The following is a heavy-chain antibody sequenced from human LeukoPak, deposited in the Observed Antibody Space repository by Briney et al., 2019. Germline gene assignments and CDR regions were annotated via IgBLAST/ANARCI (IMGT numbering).Heavy chain of an antibody. CDR1: GVTFASDW. D-gene: IGHD1-20*01. CDR2: LNSDGYST. J-gene: IGHJ6*02. V-gene: IGHV3-74*01. CDR3: ARETPYKWDGYGMDV. Sequence: GGSLRLSCAASGVTFASDWMHWVRQAPGKGLVWVSRLNSDGYSTSYADSVKGRFTITRDDANNTVYLQMDSLKVADTAVYYCARETPYKWDGYGMDVWGQGTTVTVSS.